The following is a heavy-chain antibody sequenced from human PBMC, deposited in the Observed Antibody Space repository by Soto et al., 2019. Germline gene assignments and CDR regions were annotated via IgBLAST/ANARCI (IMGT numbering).Heavy chain of an antibody. CDR3: AREKGYISGPKNFDS. V-gene: IGHV4-30-4*01. CDR1: GGSVSSGDYF. J-gene: IGHJ4*02. Sequence: SETLSLTCTVSGGSVSSGDYFWSWIRQPPGKGREWIGYIYDSGSSYYNPSLKSRVTMSVDTSKNQFSLKLRSVTAADTAMYYCAREKGYISGPKNFDSWGQGTLVTVSS. CDR2: IYDSGSS. D-gene: IGHD5-12*01.